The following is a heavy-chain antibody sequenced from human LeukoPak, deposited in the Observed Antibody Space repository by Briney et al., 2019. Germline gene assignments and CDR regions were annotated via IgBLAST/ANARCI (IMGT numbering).Heavy chain of an antibody. Sequence: SETLSLTCAVSRGSISSYYWSWIRQPPGKGLEWIGYIYYSGSPNYNPPLRSRVTISVDTSKNQFSLKLSSVTAADTAIYYCARGLTSYSRSSYWFDPWGQGTLVTVSS. V-gene: IGHV4-59*01. CDR3: ARGLTSYSRSSYWFDP. CDR2: IYYSGSP. J-gene: IGHJ5*02. D-gene: IGHD6-6*01. CDR1: RGSISSYY.